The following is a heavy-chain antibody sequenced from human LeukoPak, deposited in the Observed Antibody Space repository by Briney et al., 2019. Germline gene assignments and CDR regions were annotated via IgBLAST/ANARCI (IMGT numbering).Heavy chain of an antibody. CDR2: ISNSGTTI. V-gene: IGHV3-11*01. Sequence: PGGSLRLSCAASGFTFSDYYMSWIRQAPGKGLEWVSYISNSGTTINYADSVKDRFTISRDNAKNSLYLQMNSLRAEDTAVYYCAKGHTFTAPWGQGTLVTVSS. D-gene: IGHD2/OR15-2a*01. CDR3: AKGHTFTAP. J-gene: IGHJ4*02. CDR1: GFTFSDYY.